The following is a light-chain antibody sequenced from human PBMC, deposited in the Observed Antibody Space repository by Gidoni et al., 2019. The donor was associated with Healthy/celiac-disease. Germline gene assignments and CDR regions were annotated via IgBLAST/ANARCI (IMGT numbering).Light chain of an antibody. Sequence: EIVMTQSPATLSVSPGERAPLSCRASQSVSSNLAWYQQKPGQAPRLLIYGASTRATGIPARFSGSGSGTEFTLTISSLQSEDFAVYYCQQYNNFPRTFXQXTKVEIK. V-gene: IGKV3-15*01. CDR1: QSVSSN. CDR3: QQYNNFPRT. J-gene: IGKJ1*01. CDR2: GAS.